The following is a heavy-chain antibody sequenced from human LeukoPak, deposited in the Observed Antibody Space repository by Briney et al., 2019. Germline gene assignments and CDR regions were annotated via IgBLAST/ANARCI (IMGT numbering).Heavy chain of an antibody. CDR1: RDTFILSY. J-gene: IGHJ4*02. D-gene: IGHD3-16*02. V-gene: IGHV1-2*02. CDR2: INVNSGGK. CDR3: VVNEYDYVWGSYRSFH. Sequence: ASVKVSCKTSRDTFILSYIHWLRQAPGQGLEWMGWINVNSGGKDYAEKFQDRVTVTRDTSISTSYLELSRLRPDDTAIYYCVVNEYDYVWGSYRSFHWGQGTLVTVSS.